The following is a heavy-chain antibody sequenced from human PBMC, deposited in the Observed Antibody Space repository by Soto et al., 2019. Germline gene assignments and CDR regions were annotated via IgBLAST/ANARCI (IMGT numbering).Heavy chain of an antibody. CDR3: AKGYSTGWYDFDS. V-gene: IGHV3-23*01. CDR2: ISASGSNR. CDR1: GFTFNNYG. J-gene: IGHJ4*02. D-gene: IGHD2-8*02. Sequence: GGSLRLSCAASGFTFNNYGMSWVRQAPGKGLEWVSFISASGSNRYYADSVKGRFTISRDNSENTLYLEMNSLRAEDTAVFYCAKGYSTGWYDFDSWGQGTLVTVSS.